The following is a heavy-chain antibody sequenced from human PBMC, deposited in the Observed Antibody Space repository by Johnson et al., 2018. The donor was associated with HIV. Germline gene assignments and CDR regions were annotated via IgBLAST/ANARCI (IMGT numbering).Heavy chain of an antibody. CDR3: AREMAWEDAFDI. D-gene: IGHD5-24*01. CDR1: GFTFSSYA. Sequence: VQLVESGGGLVQPGGSLRLSCAASGFTFSSYAMSWVRQAPGKGLEWVSGINWNGGSTGYADSVKGRFTISRDNAKNSLYLRMNSLRAEDTAVYYCAREMAWEDAFDIWGQGTMVTVSS. V-gene: IGHV3-20*04. CDR2: INWNGGST. J-gene: IGHJ3*02.